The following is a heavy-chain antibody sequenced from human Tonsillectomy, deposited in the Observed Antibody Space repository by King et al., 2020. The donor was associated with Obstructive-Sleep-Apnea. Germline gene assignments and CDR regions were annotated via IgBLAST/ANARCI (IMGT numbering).Heavy chain of an antibody. Sequence: QLVQSGAEVKKPGSSVKVSCKASGGTFSSYAISWVRQAPGQGLEWMGGIIPIFGTANYAQKFQGRVTITADESTSTAYMELSSLRSEDTAVYYCATHPKDIVVVPAAMLYYYGMDVWGQGTTVTVSS. J-gene: IGHJ6*02. CDR3: ATHPKDIVVVPAAMLYYYGMDV. D-gene: IGHD2-2*01. V-gene: IGHV1-69*01. CDR2: IIPIFGTA. CDR1: GGTFSSYA.